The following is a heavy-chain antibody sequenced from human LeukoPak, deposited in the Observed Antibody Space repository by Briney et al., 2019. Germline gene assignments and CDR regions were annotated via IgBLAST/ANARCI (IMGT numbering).Heavy chain of an antibody. CDR3: AKSPPRYDSGSSNVDY. D-gene: IGHD3-10*01. Sequence: SVKVSCKASGGTFRSYAMCWVRQAPGQGLEWMGGIIPAFRTTNYAQTFQGRLTITADESTSTVYMELSSLRPEDTAVYYCAKSPPRYDSGSSNVDYWGQGTLVTVSS. V-gene: IGHV1-69*13. J-gene: IGHJ4*02. CDR1: GGTFRSYA. CDR2: IIPAFRTT.